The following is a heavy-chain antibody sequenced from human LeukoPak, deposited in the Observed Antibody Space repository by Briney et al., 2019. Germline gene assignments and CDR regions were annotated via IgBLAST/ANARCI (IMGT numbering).Heavy chain of an antibody. Sequence: PGGSLRLSCAASGFTFSNAWMSWVRQAPGKGLEWVGRIKSKTDGGTTDYAAPVKGRFTISRDDSKNTLYLQMNSLRAEDTAVYYCAKDGLGIWSRGYFDYWGQGTLVTVSS. CDR3: AKDGLGIWSRGYFDY. J-gene: IGHJ4*02. V-gene: IGHV3-15*01. CDR1: GFTFSNAW. CDR2: IKSKTDGGTT. D-gene: IGHD7-27*01.